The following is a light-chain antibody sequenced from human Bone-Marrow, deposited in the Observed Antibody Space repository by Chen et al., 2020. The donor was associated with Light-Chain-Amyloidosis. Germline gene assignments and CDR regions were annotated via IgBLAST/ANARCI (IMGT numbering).Light chain of an antibody. J-gene: IGKJ4*01. Sequence: EIVLTQSPVTLSLSPGEGANLSCRASQTISSTYLTWYQQKFGQAPRLLIYGSSSRATGIPDRFTGSGSGTDFTLTINRLEPEDFAMYYCQQYGTSPLTFGGGTKVEIK. CDR3: QQYGTSPLT. CDR1: QTISSTY. CDR2: GSS. V-gene: IGKV3-20*01.